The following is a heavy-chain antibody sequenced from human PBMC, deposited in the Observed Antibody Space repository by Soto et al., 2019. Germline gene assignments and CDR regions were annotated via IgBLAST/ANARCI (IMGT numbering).Heavy chain of an antibody. D-gene: IGHD3-22*01. CDR3: ARLGLKSHYYDSPDI. J-gene: IGHJ3*02. Sequence: GASVKVSCKASGYTFTGYYMHWVRQAPGRGLEWMGWINPNSGGTNYAQKFQGRVTMTRDTSISTAYMELSRLRSDDTAVYYCARLGLKSHYYDSPDIWGQGTMVTV. CDR1: GYTFTGYY. CDR2: INPNSGGT. V-gene: IGHV1-2*02.